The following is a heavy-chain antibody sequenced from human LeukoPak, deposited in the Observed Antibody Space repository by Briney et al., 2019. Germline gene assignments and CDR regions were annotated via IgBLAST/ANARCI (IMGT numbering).Heavy chain of an antibody. J-gene: IGHJ6*02. V-gene: IGHV4-39*01. CDR3: ARGGVSSGWAYYYYYYAMDV. Sequence: SETLSLTCTVSGGSISGDSYYWGWIRQPPGKGLEWIGSIYYSGSTYYNPSLKSRVTISVDTSKNQFSLKLSSVTAADTAVYYCARGGVSSGWAYYYYYYAMDVWGQGTTVTVSS. CDR1: GGSISGDSYY. D-gene: IGHD6-19*01. CDR2: IYYSGST.